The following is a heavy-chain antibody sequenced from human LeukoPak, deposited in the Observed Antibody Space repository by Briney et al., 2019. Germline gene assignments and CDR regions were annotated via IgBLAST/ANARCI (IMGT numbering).Heavy chain of an antibody. V-gene: IGHV3-30*18. J-gene: IGHJ3*02. CDR3: AKDYYASSGYYNDAFDM. Sequence: GGSLRLSCAASGFTFSYYGMHWVRQAPGKGLEWVAVISYDGSNKYYAESVKGRFTISRDNSKNTLYLQMNSLRAEDTAVYYCAKDYYASSGYYNDAFDMWGQGTMVTVSS. CDR2: ISYDGSNK. D-gene: IGHD3-22*01. CDR1: GFTFSYYG.